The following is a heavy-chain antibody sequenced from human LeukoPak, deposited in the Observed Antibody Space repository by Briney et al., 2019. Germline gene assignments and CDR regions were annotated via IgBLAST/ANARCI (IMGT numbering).Heavy chain of an antibody. V-gene: IGHV3-48*03. D-gene: IGHD7-27*01. CDR2: ISSGGHVI. CDR3: ARDEDGDQDFDY. Sequence: PGGSLRLSCAASGFTFSSYGMTWVRQAPGKGLEWVSHISSGGHVISYEDSVKGRFIISRDDAEGSLYLQMNSLRAEDTAVYYCARDEDGDQDFDYWGQGTLVTVSS. CDR1: GFTFSSYG. J-gene: IGHJ4*02.